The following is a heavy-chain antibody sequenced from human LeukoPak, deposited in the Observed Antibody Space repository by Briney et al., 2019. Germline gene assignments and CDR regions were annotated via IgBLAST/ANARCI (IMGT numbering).Heavy chain of an antibody. J-gene: IGHJ3*02. V-gene: IGHV3-9*01. CDR2: ISRDSGSI. Sequence: PGGSLRLSCAASGFTFYDHAMHWVRQAPGKGLEWVSGISRDSGSIDYADSVKGRFTISRDNAKNSLYLQMNSLRAADTALYYCAKKQLGGVFDMGGREPMVSVS. D-gene: IGHD6-6*01. CDR1: GFTFYDHA. CDR3: AKKQLGGVFDM.